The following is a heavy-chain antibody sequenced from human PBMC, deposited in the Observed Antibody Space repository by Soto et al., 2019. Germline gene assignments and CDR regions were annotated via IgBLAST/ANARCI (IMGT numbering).Heavy chain of an antibody. J-gene: IGHJ5*02. CDR3: AKNSGWFNT. D-gene: IGHD3-10*01. CDR2: IDGSGGTT. CDR1: GFPFSSTD. V-gene: IGHV3-23*01. Sequence: GGSLRLSCAASGFPFSSTDMTWVRQAPGKGLEWVSTIDGSGGTTYYADSVKGRFTISRDNSINTVFLQMNSLRADYTALYFCAKNSGWFNTWGQGALVTVSS.